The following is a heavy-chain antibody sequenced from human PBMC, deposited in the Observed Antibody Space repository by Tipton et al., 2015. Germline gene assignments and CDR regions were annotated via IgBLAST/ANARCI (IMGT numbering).Heavy chain of an antibody. J-gene: IGHJ4*02. CDR3: ARDGLGDWDGYGFDR. CDR2: IWYDGSNK. Sequence: SLRLSCAASGFTFSSYGMHWVRQAPGEGLEWVALIWYDGSNKHYADSVKGRFTISRDNSKNTLDLQMNSLRADDTAVYYCARDGLGDWDGYGFDRWGQGTLVTVPS. CDR1: GFTFSSYG. V-gene: IGHV3-33*01. D-gene: IGHD2-21*02.